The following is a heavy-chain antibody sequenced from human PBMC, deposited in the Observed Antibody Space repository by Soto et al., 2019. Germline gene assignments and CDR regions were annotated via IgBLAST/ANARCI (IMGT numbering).Heavy chain of an antibody. CDR3: VKDPNPYTGIAVAGTLDY. Sequence: GGSLRLSCSASGFTFSSYAMHWVRQAPGKGLEYVSAISSNGGSTYYADSVKGRFTISRDNSKNTLYLQMSSLRAEDTAVYYCVKDPNPYTGIAVAGTLDYWGQGTLVTVSS. CDR2: ISSNGGST. D-gene: IGHD6-19*01. J-gene: IGHJ4*02. CDR1: GFTFSSYA. V-gene: IGHV3-64D*08.